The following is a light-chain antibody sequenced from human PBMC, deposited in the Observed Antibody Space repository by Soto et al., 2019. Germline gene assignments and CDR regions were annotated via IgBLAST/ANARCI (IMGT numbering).Light chain of an antibody. V-gene: IGKV3-20*01. CDR1: QTVSNNY. J-gene: IGKJ4*01. Sequence: ESVLTQSPGTLSLSPGERATLSCRASQTVSNNYLAWYQQKPGQAPRLLIYGASNRATGIPDRFSGSGSGTDFTLTISGLEPEDFAVDYCQQYGSSLTSGGGTKVDIK. CDR2: GAS. CDR3: QQYGSSLT.